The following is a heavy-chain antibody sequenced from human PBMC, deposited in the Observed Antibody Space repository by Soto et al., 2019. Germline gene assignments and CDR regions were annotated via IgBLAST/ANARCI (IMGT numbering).Heavy chain of an antibody. Sequence: SETLSLTCAVHVGSCSGYYWSWIRQPPGKGLEWIGEINHSGSTNYNPSLKSRVTISVDTSKNQFSLKLSSVTAADTAVYYCARGWYVVWLFARYYFDYWGQGTLVTVSS. D-gene: IGHD3-3*01. CDR2: INHSGST. CDR3: ARGWYVVWLFARYYFDY. CDR1: VGSCSGYY. J-gene: IGHJ4*02. V-gene: IGHV4-34*01.